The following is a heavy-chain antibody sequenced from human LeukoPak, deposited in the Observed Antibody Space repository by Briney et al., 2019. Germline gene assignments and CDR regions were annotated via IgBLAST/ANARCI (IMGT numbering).Heavy chain of an antibody. CDR1: GGSMSSYY. Sequence: PSETLSLTCTVSGGSMSSYYWIWIRQPPGKGLEWIGYIYYTGSINYNPSLRSRVTISVDTSKNQFSLKLTSVTAGDTAVYYCARGFADSSGYLLSYFDYWGQGTLVTVSS. CDR3: ARGFADSSGYLLSYFDY. V-gene: IGHV4-59*01. CDR2: IYYTGSI. J-gene: IGHJ4*02. D-gene: IGHD3-22*01.